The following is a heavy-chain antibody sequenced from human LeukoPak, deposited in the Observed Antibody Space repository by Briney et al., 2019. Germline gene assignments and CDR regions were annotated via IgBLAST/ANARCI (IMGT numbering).Heavy chain of an antibody. D-gene: IGHD5-18*01. CDR2: IIPIFGIA. J-gene: IGHJ6*02. CDR1: GGTFSSYA. CDR3: ARDRLKAAMVYYYYSMDV. Sequence: SVKVSCKASGGTFSSYAISWVRQAPGQGLEWMGRIIPIFGIANYAQKFQGRVTITADKSTSTAYMELSSLRSEDTAVYYCARDRLKAAMVYYYYSMDVWGQGTTVTVSS. V-gene: IGHV1-69*04.